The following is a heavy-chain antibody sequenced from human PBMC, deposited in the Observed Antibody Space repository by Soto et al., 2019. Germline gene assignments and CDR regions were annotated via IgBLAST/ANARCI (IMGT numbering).Heavy chain of an antibody. CDR2: ISYDGSNK. CDR3: AARDSAPLF. Sequence: PGGSLRLSCAASGFTFSSYGMHWVRQAPGKGLEWVAVISYDGSNKYYADSVKGRFTISRDNSKNTLYLQMNSPRAEDTAVYYCAARDSAPLFWGQGTLVTVSS. J-gene: IGHJ4*02. D-gene: IGHD5-18*01. CDR1: GFTFSSYG. V-gene: IGHV3-30*03.